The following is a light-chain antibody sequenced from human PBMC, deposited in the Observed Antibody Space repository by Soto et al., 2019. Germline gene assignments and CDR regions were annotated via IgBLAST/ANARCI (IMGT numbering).Light chain of an antibody. J-gene: IGLJ1*01. CDR3: QSYDSSLSGFYV. V-gene: IGLV1-40*01. CDR1: SSNIGAGYD. CDR2: GNS. Sequence: SVLTQPPSVSGAPGQRVTISCTGSSSNIGAGYDVHWYQQLPGTAPKLLIYGNSNRPSGVPDRFSGSKSGTSASLAITGLQAEDEADYYCQSYDSSLSGFYVFGTRTKVTVL.